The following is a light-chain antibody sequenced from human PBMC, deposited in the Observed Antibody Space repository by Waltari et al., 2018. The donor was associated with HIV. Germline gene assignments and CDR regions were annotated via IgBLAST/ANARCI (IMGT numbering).Light chain of an antibody. CDR3: CSYAIGGTFV. CDR2: EVN. V-gene: IGLV2-23*02. J-gene: IGLJ2*01. CDR1: SSDVGSYNL. Sequence: QSALTQPASVSGSPGQSITMSSTGTSSDVGSYNLVSWYQQHPGKAPKLIIDEVNKRPPGITNRFSGFKSGNTASLTITGLQAEDEADYHCCSYAIGGTFVFGGGTKVTVL.